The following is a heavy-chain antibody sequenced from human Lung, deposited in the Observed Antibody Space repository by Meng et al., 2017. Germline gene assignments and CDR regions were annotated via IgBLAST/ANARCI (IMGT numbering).Heavy chain of an antibody. CDR1: GGSFSNYC. CDR3: ARGPTTMAHDFDY. CDR2: INHSGST. J-gene: IGHJ4*02. Sequence: QVCLRQVGAGVLKPAQTLSLTGVVSGGSFSNYCWSWIHQPPGKGREWIGEINHSGSTNYNPSLESQATISVDTSQNNLSLKLSSVTAAYSAVYYCARGPTTMAHDFDYWGQGTLVTVSS. V-gene: IGHV4-34*01. D-gene: IGHD4-11*01.